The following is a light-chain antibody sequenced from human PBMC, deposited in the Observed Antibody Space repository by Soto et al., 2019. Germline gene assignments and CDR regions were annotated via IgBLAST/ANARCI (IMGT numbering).Light chain of an antibody. Sequence: ESVLTQSPATLSLSPREKATLSCRASQSVSSSYLAWYQQKPGQAPRLLIYGASSRATGIPDRFSGSGSGTDFTLTVSRLEPEDFAVYYFQQFGSSSWTFGHGTKVEIK. CDR2: GAS. CDR3: QQFGSSSWT. CDR1: QSVSSSY. V-gene: IGKV3-20*01. J-gene: IGKJ1*01.